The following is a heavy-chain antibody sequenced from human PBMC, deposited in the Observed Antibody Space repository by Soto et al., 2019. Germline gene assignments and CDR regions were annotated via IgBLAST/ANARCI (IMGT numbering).Heavy chain of an antibody. CDR2: MSYDGGNE. V-gene: IGHV3-33*01. D-gene: IGHD6-19*01. Sequence: PGGSLRLSCAVSGFIFSDHGMHWVRQAPGKGLEWVAAMSYDGGNEDYGDSVKGRFTISRDNSKNTMYLQMNSLRVEDTAVYYCARGDQWLDPGAFDFWGQGTMVTVSS. CDR1: GFIFSDHG. CDR3: ARGDQWLDPGAFDF. J-gene: IGHJ3*01.